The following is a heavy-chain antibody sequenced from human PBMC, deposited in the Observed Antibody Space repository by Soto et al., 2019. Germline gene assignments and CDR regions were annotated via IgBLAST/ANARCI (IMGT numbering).Heavy chain of an antibody. Sequence: TSVKVTWKDCGYAFASYSMHWVRQAPGQRLEWMGWINAGNGNTKYSQKFQGRVTITRDTSASTAYMELSSLRSEDTAVYYCARAKSGYDYWGQGTLVTVSS. CDR2: INAGNGNT. D-gene: IGHD5-12*01. CDR1: GYAFASYS. CDR3: ARAKSGYDY. V-gene: IGHV1-3*01. J-gene: IGHJ4*02.